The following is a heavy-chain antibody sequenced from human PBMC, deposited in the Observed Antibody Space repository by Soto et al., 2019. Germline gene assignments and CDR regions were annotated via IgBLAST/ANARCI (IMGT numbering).Heavy chain of an antibody. V-gene: IGHV4-59*01. CDR1: GGSISSYF. J-gene: IGHJ4*02. Sequence: SETLSLTCTVSGGSISSYFYIWVRQPPGKGLEWIGSVYYTGTTDYNPSLKSRVTISVDTSKTQFSLNLRSVTAADTAVYYCARDLAAVPRAFDYWGRGTLVTVYS. CDR2: VYYTGTT. D-gene: IGHD6-13*01. CDR3: ARDLAAVPRAFDY.